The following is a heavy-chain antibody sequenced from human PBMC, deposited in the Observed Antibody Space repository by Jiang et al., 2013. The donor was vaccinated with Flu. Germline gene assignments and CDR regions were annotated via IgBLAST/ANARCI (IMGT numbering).Heavy chain of an antibody. D-gene: IGHD2-21*01. CDR2: IYPGDSDT. J-gene: IGHJ4*02. CDR1: GYSFTSYW. V-gene: IGHV5-51*01. Sequence: SLKISCKGSGYSFTSYWIGWVRQMPGKGLEWMGIIYPGDSDTRYSPSFQGQVTISADKSISTAYLQWSSLKASDTAMYYCARRGFGRSTLIYYFDYWGQGTLVTVSS. CDR3: ARRGFGRSTLIYYFDY.